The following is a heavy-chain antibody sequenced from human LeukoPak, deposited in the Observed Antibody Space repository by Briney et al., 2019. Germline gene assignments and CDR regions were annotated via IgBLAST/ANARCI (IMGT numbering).Heavy chain of an antibody. Sequence: GGSLRLSCAASGFIFSGYAMNWVRQAPGKGLEWLSHISSTGGTIYYADSVKGRLTVSRDNAKNSLYLQMNSLRAEDTAVYYCAKSDPYGDSLIEIWGQGALVTVSS. CDR3: AKSDPYGDSLIEI. CDR2: ISSTGGTI. CDR1: GFIFSGYA. V-gene: IGHV3-48*03. J-gene: IGHJ4*02. D-gene: IGHD4-17*01.